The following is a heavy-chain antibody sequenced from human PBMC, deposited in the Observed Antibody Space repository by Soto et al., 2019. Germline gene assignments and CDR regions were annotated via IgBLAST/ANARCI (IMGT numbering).Heavy chain of an antibody. Sequence: SETLSLTCTVSGGSISSGGYYWSWTRQHPGKGLEWIGYIYYSGSTYYNPSLKSRVTISVDTSKNQFSLKLSSVTAADTAVYYCARDANRYASGSYGMDVWGQGTTVTVSS. V-gene: IGHV4-31*03. D-gene: IGHD3-10*01. CDR2: IYYSGST. CDR3: ARDANRYASGSYGMDV. J-gene: IGHJ6*02. CDR1: GGSISSGGYY.